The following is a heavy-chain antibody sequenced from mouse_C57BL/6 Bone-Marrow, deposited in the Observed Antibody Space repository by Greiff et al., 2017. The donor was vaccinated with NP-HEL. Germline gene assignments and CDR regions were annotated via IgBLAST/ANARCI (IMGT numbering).Heavy chain of an antibody. Sequence: QVQLKQSGPGLVQPSQSLSITCTVSGFSLTSYGVHWVRQSPGKGLEWLGVIWSGGSTDYNVAFISRLSISKDNSKSQVFFKMNSLQADDTAIYYCARDYYGSPWFAYWGQGTLVTVSA. D-gene: IGHD1-1*01. J-gene: IGHJ3*01. CDR3: ARDYYGSPWFAY. CDR2: IWSGGST. V-gene: IGHV2-2*01. CDR1: GFSLTSYG.